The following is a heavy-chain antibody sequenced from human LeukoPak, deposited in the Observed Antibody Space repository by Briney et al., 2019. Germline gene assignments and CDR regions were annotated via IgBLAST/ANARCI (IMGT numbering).Heavy chain of an antibody. D-gene: IGHD6-19*01. V-gene: IGHV1-2*02. CDR2: INPNSGGT. Sequence: ASVKVSFKASGYTFTDYHMHWVRQAPGQGLEWMGWINPNSGGTGYAQKFQGRVTMTRDTSISTAYMELSRLRSDDTAVYYCARDYASGWFLIWGLGTLVTVSS. J-gene: IGHJ4*02. CDR1: GYTFTDYH. CDR3: ARDYASGWFLI.